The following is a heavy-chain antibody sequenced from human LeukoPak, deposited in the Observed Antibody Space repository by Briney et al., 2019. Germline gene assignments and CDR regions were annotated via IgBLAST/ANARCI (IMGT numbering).Heavy chain of an antibody. CDR3: ARHGSYGSGSYHYLDY. CDR2: IYHSGST. CDR1: GGSTSSSNW. V-gene: IGHV4-4*02. J-gene: IGHJ4*02. D-gene: IGHD3-10*01. Sequence: SETLSLTCAVSGGSTSSSNWWSWVRQPPGKGLEWIGEIYHSGSTNYNPSLKSRVTVSVDTSRNQFALKLSSVTAADTAVYYCARHGSYGSGSYHYLDYWGQGTQVTVSS.